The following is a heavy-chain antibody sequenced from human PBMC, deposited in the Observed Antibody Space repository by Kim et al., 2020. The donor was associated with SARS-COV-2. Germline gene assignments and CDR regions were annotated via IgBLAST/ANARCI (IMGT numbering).Heavy chain of an antibody. CDR1: GYTFTSYY. Sequence: ASVKVSCKASGYTFTSYYMHWVRQAPGQGLEWMGIINPSGGSTSYAQKFQGRVTMTRDTSTSTVYMELSSLRSEDTAVYYCARDLVTENFEVRNGMDVWGQGTTVTVSS. V-gene: IGHV1-46*01. CDR2: INPSGGST. CDR3: ARDLVTENFEVRNGMDV. J-gene: IGHJ6*02. D-gene: IGHD3-9*01.